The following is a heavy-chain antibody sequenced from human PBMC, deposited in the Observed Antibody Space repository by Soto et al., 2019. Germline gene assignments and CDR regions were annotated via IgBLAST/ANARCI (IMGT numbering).Heavy chain of an antibody. CDR2: IIPIFGTA. D-gene: IGHD3-10*01. J-gene: IGHJ6*02. CDR1: GGTFSSYA. V-gene: IGHV1-69*13. CDR3: AISGSYYPQDNYYYYYGMDV. Sequence: GASVKVSCKASGGTFSSYAISWVRQAPGQGLEWMGGIIPIFGTANYAQKFQGRVTITADESTSTAYMELSSLRSEDTAVYYCAISGSYYPQDNYYYYYGMDVWGQGTTVTVSS.